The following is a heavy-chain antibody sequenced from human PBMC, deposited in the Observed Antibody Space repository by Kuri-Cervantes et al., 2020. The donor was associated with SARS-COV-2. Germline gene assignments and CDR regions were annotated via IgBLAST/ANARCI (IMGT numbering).Heavy chain of an antibody. J-gene: IGHJ3*02. CDR1: GFTVSSNY. CDR3: AKDRGGIGASAFDI. D-gene: IGHD3-16*01. V-gene: IGHV3-53*05. Sequence: GESLKISCAASGFTVSSNYMSWVRQAPGKGLEWVSVIYSGGSTYYADSVKGRFTISRDNSKNSLYLQMNSLRAEDTALYYCAKDRGGIGASAFDIWGQGTMVTVSS. CDR2: IYSGGST.